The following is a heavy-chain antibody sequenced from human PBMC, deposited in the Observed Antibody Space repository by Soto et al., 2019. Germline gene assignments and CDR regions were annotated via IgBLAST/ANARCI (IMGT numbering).Heavy chain of an antibody. CDR1: GFTFSSYS. CDR2: ISSSSSTI. V-gene: IGHV3-48*01. Sequence: GGSLRLSCAASGFTFSSYSMNWVRQAPGKGLEWVSYISSSSSTIYYADSVKGRFTISRDNAKNSLYLQMNSLRAEDTAVYYCARDSRLAYGMDVWGQGTTVTVS. CDR3: ARDSRLAYGMDV. J-gene: IGHJ6*02.